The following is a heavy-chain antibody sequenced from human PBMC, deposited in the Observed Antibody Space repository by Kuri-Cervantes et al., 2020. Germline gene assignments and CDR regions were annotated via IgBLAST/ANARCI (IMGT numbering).Heavy chain of an antibody. J-gene: IGHJ4*02. D-gene: IGHD6-13*01. CDR2: INAGNGNT. CDR1: GYTFSSFA. Sequence: ASVKVSCKASGYTFSSFAIHWVRQAPGQRLEWMGWINAGNGNTKYSQKFQGRVTITRDTSASTAYMELSSLRSDDTAVYYCAREGVGVWSSRPYDYWGQGTLVTVSS. V-gene: IGHV1-3*01. CDR3: AREGVGVWSSRPYDY.